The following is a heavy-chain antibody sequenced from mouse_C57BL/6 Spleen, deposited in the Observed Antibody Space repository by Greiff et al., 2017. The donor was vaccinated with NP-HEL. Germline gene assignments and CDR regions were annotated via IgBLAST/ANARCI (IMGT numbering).Heavy chain of an antibody. V-gene: IGHV5-6*01. D-gene: IGHD3-3*01. CDR2: ISSGGSYT. CDR1: GFTFSSYG. Sequence: EVHLVESGGDLVKPGGSLKLSCAASGFTFSSYGMSWVRQTPDKRLEWVATISSGGSYTYYPDSVKGRFTISRDNAKNTLYLQMSSLKSEDTAMYYCAAGTQFDYWGQGTTLTVSS. J-gene: IGHJ2*01. CDR3: AAGTQFDY.